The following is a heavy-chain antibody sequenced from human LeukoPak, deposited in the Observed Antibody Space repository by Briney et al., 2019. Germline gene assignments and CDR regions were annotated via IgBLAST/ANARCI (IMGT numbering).Heavy chain of an antibody. CDR2: IIPIFGTA. CDR1: GGTFSSYA. V-gene: IGHV1-69*01. D-gene: IGHD6-19*01. J-gene: IGHJ4*02. Sequence: GASVKVSCKASGGTFSSYAISWVRQAPGQGLEWMGGIIPIFGTANYAQKFQGRVTITADESTSTAYMELSSLRSEDTAVYYCARDPYYWEQWLAFPDYWGQGTLVTVSS. CDR3: ARDPYYWEQWLAFPDY.